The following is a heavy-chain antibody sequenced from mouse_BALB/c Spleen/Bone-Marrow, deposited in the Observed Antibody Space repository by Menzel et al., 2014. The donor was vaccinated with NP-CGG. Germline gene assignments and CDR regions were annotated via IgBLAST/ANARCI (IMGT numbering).Heavy chain of an antibody. J-gene: IGHJ1*01. CDR1: GFTFSTFG. CDR3: ARGGNWDDFDV. V-gene: IGHV5-17*02. Sequence: VVESGGGLVQPGGSRKLSCAASGFTFSTFGMHWVRQAPEKGLEWVAYISSGSTAIFYADTLKGRFTISRDNPENTLFLQMTSLRSEDTAMYYCARGGNWDDFDVWGAGTTVTVSS. D-gene: IGHD4-1*01. CDR2: ISSGSTAI.